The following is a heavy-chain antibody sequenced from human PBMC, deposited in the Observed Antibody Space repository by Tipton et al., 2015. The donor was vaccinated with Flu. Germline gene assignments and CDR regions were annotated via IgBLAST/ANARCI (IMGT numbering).Heavy chain of an antibody. V-gene: IGHV3-23*01. CDR3: AKLPTRLHEVGDWFDP. CDR1: GFTFSSYA. CDR2: ISGSGGST. J-gene: IGHJ5*02. D-gene: IGHD4-11*01. Sequence: SLRLSCAASGFTFSSYAMSWVRQAPGKGLEWVSAISGSGGSTYYADSVKGRFTISRDNSKNTLYLQMNSLRAEDTAVYYCAKLPTRLHEVGDWFDPWGQGTLVTVSS.